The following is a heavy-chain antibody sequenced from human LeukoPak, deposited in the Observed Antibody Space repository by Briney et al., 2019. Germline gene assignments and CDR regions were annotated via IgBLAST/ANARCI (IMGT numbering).Heavy chain of an antibody. CDR2: ISGSGDGT. J-gene: IGHJ4*02. D-gene: IGHD3-16*01. Sequence: GGSLRLSCAASGFTFSSYAMSWVRQASGKGLEWVSAISGSGDGTYYADSVKGRFTISRDSSKNTLYLQMNSLRAEDTAVYYCAKGSRIWGNYYSDFWGQGTLVTVSS. V-gene: IGHV3-23*01. CDR1: GFTFSSYA. CDR3: AKGSRIWGNYYSDF.